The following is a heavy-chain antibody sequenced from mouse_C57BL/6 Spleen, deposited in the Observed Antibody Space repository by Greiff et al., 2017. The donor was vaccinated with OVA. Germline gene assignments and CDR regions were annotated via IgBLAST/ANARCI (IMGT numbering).Heavy chain of an antibody. CDR3: ARVYGYDGYYFDY. J-gene: IGHJ2*01. V-gene: IGHV5-4*01. CDR2: ISDGGSYT. Sequence: EVQRVESGGGLVKPGGSLKLSCAASGFTFSSYAMSWVRQTPEKRLEWVATISDGGSYTYYPDNVKGRFTISRDNAKNNLYLQMSHLKSEDTAMYYCARVYGYDGYYFDYWGQGTTLTVSS. CDR1: GFTFSSYA. D-gene: IGHD2-2*01.